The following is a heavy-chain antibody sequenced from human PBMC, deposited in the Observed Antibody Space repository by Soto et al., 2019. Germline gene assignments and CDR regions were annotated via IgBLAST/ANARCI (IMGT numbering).Heavy chain of an antibody. CDR2: ISGYNGNT. V-gene: IGHV1-18*01. CDR3: ARGSESFDL. D-gene: IGHD1-26*01. Sequence: QVLLMQSGPEVMKPGASVKVSCKASGYTFHNYGISWVRQVPGQGLEWMGWISGYNGNTNYAPKIQGRVTVTRDTSTATAYMELRSLRSDDTAIYYCARGSESFDLWGQGTLVTVSS. J-gene: IGHJ4*02. CDR1: GYTFHNYG.